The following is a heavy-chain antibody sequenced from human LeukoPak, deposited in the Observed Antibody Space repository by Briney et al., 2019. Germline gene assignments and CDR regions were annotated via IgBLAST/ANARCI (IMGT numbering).Heavy chain of an antibody. CDR1: GFTFSDYY. Sequence: GGSLRLSCAASGFTFSDYYMSWLRQAPGKGLEWVSYISSSGSTIYYADSVKGRFTISRDNAKNSLYLQMNSLRAEDTAVYYCARDHHRRLYDSQARDTFDFWGQGTMVTVSS. V-gene: IGHV3-11*04. J-gene: IGHJ3*01. D-gene: IGHD3-22*01. CDR2: ISSSGSTI. CDR3: ARDHHRRLYDSQARDTFDF.